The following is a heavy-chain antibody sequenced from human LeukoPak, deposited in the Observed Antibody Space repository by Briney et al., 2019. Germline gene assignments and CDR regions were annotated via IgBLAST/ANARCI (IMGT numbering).Heavy chain of an antibody. V-gene: IGHV4-61*02. CDR1: GGSISSGSYY. CDR2: IYTSGST. J-gene: IGHJ3*02. Sequence: SQTLSLTCTVSGGSISSGSYYWSWIRQPAGKGLEWIGRIYTSGSTNYNPSLKSRVTISVDTSKNQFSLKLSSVTAADTAVYYCARDPRGGAFGIWGQGTMVTVSS. CDR3: ARDPRGGAFGI.